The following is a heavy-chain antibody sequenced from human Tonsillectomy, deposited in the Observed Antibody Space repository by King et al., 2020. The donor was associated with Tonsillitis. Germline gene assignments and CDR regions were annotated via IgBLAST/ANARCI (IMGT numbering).Heavy chain of an antibody. V-gene: IGHV7-4-1*02. CDR2: INTNTGNP. D-gene: IGHD6-13*01. Sequence: VQLVESGSELKKPGASVKVSCKASGYNFTNYVINWVRQAPGQGLEWMGWINTNTGNPTYAKGFTGRFVFALDTSVRTAFLQISSLKAEDTAVYYCARGLAAAGTGSWGQGTLVTVSS. CDR1: GYNFTNYV. CDR3: ARGLAAAGTGS. J-gene: IGHJ5*02.